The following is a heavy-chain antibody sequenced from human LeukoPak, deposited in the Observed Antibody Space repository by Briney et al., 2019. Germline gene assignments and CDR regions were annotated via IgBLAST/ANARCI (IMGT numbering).Heavy chain of an antibody. V-gene: IGHV3-23*01. J-gene: IGHJ6*03. CDR3: AKAVAGNYYYYYYMDV. CDR2: ISGSGGST. Sequence: PGGSLRLSCAASGFTFSSYSMNWVRQAPGKGLEWVSAISGSGGSTYYADSVKGRFTISRDNSKNTLYLQMNSLRAEDTAVYYCAKAVAGNYYYYYYMDVWGKGTTVTVSS. CDR1: GFTFSSYS. D-gene: IGHD6-19*01.